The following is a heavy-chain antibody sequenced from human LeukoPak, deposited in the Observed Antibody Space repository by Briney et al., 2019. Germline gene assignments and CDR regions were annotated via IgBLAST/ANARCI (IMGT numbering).Heavy chain of an antibody. V-gene: IGHV3-21*01. CDR1: GFTFSSYS. Sequence: PGGSLRLSCAASGFTFSSYSMNWVRQAPGKGLEWVSSISSSSSYIYYADSVKGRFTISRDNAKNTLYLQMNSLRAEDTAVYYCARSDYDFWSGPEYWGQGTLVTVSS. J-gene: IGHJ4*02. CDR3: ARSDYDFWSGPEY. D-gene: IGHD3-3*01. CDR2: ISSSSSYI.